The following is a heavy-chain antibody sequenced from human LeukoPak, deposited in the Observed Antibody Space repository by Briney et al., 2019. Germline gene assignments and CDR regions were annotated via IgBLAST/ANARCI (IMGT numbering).Heavy chain of an antibody. CDR2: IYYSGST. D-gene: IGHD2-2*01. Sequence: KPSQTLSLTCTVSGGSISSGGYYWSWIRQHPGKGLEWIGYIYYSGSTYYNPSLKSRVTISVDTSKNQFSLKLSSVTAADTAVYYCARDQLLSPNWFDPWGQGTLATVSS. CDR1: GGSISSGGYY. V-gene: IGHV4-31*03. CDR3: ARDQLLSPNWFDP. J-gene: IGHJ5*02.